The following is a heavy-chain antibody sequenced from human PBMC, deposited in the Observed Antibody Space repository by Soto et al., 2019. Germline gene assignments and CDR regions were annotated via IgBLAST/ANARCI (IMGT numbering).Heavy chain of an antibody. D-gene: IGHD3-10*01. CDR3: AKDRYGSGSYTDY. J-gene: IGHJ4*02. CDR1: GFTFSSYG. CDR2: ISYDGSNK. Sequence: QVQLVESGGGVVQPGRSLRLSCAASGFTFSSYGMHWVRQAPGKGLEWVAVISYDGSNKYYADSVKGRFTISRDNSKNTLYLQMNSLRAEDTAVYYCAKDRYGSGSYTDYWGQGTLVTVSS. V-gene: IGHV3-30*18.